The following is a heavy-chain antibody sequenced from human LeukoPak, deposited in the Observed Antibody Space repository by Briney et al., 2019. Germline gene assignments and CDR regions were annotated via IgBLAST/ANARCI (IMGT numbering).Heavy chain of an antibody. J-gene: IGHJ3*02. CDR2: INWNGGST. CDR1: GFTFSSYW. D-gene: IGHD2-15*01. CDR3: ARDFVGYCSGGSCYSYDAFDI. Sequence: GSLRLSCAASGFTFSSYWMSWVRQAPGKGLEWVSGINWNGGSTGYADSVKGRFTISRDNAKNSLYLQMNSLRAEDTALYYCARDFVGYCSGGSCYSYDAFDIWGQGTMVTVSS. V-gene: IGHV3-20*04.